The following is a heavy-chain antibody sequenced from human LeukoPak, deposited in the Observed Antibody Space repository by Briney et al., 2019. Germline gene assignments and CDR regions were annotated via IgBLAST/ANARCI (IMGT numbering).Heavy chain of an antibody. Sequence: GGSLRLSCTASGFTFGDYAMSWVRQAPGKGLEWVSGINWNGGSTGSADSVKGRFTISRDNAKNSLYLQMNSLRAEDTSLYYCARNFGGGDSSGPYYWGQGTLVTVSS. CDR1: GFTFGDYA. J-gene: IGHJ4*02. V-gene: IGHV3-20*04. CDR2: INWNGGST. CDR3: ARNFGGGDSSGPYY. D-gene: IGHD3-22*01.